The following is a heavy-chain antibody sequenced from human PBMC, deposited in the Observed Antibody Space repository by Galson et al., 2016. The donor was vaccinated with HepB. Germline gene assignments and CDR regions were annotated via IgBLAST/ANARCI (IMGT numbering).Heavy chain of an antibody. Sequence: SLRLSCAASGFTFNIYPINWVRQAPGKGLELVAVISYDGNNTYYADSVKGRFIISRDISKNTVYLQMNSLRTEDTALFYCARADLCCSGGSSFDIWGQGTMVTVSS. D-gene: IGHD2-15*01. J-gene: IGHJ3*02. CDR2: ISYDGNNT. CDR1: GFTFNIYP. V-gene: IGHV3-30-3*01. CDR3: ARADLCCSGGSSFDI.